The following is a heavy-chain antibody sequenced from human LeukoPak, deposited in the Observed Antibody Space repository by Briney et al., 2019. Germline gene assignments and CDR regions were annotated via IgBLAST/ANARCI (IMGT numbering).Heavy chain of an antibody. V-gene: IGHV4-30-4*01. D-gene: IGHD4-17*01. CDR3: ARVTTVTTSFHFDY. CDR2: IYYSGST. J-gene: IGHJ4*02. Sequence: PSETLSLTCTVSGGSISSGGYYWSWIRQPPGEGLEWIGHIYYSGSTYYHPSLKSRVTISLDTSKNQFSLKLSSVTAADTAVYYCARVTTVTTSFHFDYWGQGTLVTVSS. CDR1: GGSISSGGYY.